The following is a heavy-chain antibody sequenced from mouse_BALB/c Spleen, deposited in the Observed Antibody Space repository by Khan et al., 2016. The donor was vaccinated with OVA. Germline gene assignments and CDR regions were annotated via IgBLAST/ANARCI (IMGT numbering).Heavy chain of an antibody. Sequence: QMQLEESGAELVRPGASVKLSCKTSGYIFTNYWIHWVKQRSGQGLEWIARIYPGTDNTYYNEKLKDRATLTADKSSSTAYLQLSSLKSEDSAVYFCAREEALYYFDYWGQGTTLTVSS. CDR2: IYPGTDNT. CDR1: GYIFTNYW. CDR3: AREEALYYFDY. D-gene: IGHD3-2*02. J-gene: IGHJ2*01. V-gene: IGHV1-76*01.